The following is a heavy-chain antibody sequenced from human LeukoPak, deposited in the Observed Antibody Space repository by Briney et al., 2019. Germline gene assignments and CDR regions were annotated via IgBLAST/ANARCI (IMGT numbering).Heavy chain of an antibody. D-gene: IGHD6-19*01. Sequence: GGSLRLSCTASGLTFSYYAMTWVRQAPGKGLEWVSLISVNGGRSNYADSVKGRFTISRDNSKNTVFLQMSSLRAEDTAKYYCAKVGSSGWYAMDVWGRGTSVTVS. V-gene: IGHV3-23*01. J-gene: IGHJ6*02. CDR1: GLTFSYYA. CDR3: AKVGSSGWYAMDV. CDR2: ISVNGGRS.